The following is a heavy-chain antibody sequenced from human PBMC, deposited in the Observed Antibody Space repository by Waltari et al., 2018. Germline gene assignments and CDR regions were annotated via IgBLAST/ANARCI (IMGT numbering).Heavy chain of an antibody. D-gene: IGHD1-7*01. CDR3: ARSGAGGTTFGYYYYYMDV. CDR2: IFSNDEK. Sequence: QVTLKESGPVLVKPTETLTLTCTVSGFSLSNARMGVSWIRQPPGTALEWLAHIFSNDEKSYSTSLKSRLTISKDTSKSQVVLTMTNMDPVDTATYYCARSGAGGTTFGYYYYYMDVWGKGTTVTISS. CDR1: GFSLSNARMG. J-gene: IGHJ6*03. V-gene: IGHV2-26*01.